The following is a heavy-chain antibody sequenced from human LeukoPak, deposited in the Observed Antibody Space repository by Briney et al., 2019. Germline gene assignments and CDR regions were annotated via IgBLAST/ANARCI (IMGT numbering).Heavy chain of an antibody. D-gene: IGHD5-18*01. V-gene: IGHV3-23*01. CDR1: GFTFSSYS. Sequence: GGSLRLSCAASGFTFSSYSMNWVRQAPVKGLEWVSGISGSGGNSFYADSVKGRFSTSRDNAKNTLYLHMNNLRAEDTAIYYCTKDTLRSGYPSQFDYWGQGILVTVSS. J-gene: IGHJ4*02. CDR2: ISGSGGNS. CDR3: TKDTLRSGYPSQFDY.